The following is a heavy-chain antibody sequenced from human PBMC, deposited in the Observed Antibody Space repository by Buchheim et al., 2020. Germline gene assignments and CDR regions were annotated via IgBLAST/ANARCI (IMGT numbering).Heavy chain of an antibody. CDR2: ISYDGSNK. D-gene: IGHD3-22*01. CDR1: GFTFSSYG. Sequence: QVQLVESGGGVVQPGRSLRLSCAASGFTFSSYGMHWVRQAPGKGLEWVAVISYDGSNKYYADSVKGRFTISRDNSKNTTYLQMNSLRAEDTAVYYCATDYYDSSGYPSQFDYWGQGTL. CDR3: ATDYYDSSGYPSQFDY. J-gene: IGHJ4*02. V-gene: IGHV3-30*03.